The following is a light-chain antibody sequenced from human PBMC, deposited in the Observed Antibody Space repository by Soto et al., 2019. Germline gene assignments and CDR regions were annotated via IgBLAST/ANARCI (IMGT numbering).Light chain of an antibody. CDR1: QNILRN. CDR3: QHYGGSPRT. Sequence: IVMTQSPATLSLSPGETATLSCRAPQNILRNLAWYQHKPGQAPRLLIYGASNRATGIPDRFSGSGSGADFTLIITRLEPEDFAVYYCQHYGGSPRTFGQGTKVDI. J-gene: IGKJ1*01. CDR2: GAS. V-gene: IGKV3-20*01.